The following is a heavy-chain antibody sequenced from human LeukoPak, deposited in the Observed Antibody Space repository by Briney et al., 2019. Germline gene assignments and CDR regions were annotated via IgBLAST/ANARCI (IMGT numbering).Heavy chain of an antibody. CDR1: SGSVSSGNYF. D-gene: IGHD6-13*01. J-gene: IGHJ4*02. CDR2: MYNSGST. V-gene: IGHV4-61*01. Sequence: PSETLSLTCTVSSGSVSSGNYFWCWIRQPPGKGLEWIGFMYNSGSTTYNPSLKSRVTISVDTSKNQLSLTLTSVTAADTAVYYCARVAASGTGPDSWGQGTLVTVSS. CDR3: ARVAASGTGPDS.